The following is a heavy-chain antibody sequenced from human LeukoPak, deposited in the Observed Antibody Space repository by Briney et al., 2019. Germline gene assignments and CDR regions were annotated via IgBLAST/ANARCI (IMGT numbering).Heavy chain of an antibody. J-gene: IGHJ4*02. CDR1: GFTFSSYG. Sequence: GGSLRLSCAASGFTFSSYGMNWVRQAPGKGLEWLSYLSNTGNIHYAQSVKGRFTISRDNAKNSLYLQMDGLRAEDTAVYYCARDSTTGSSWKNFDYWGQGTLVTVSS. V-gene: IGHV3-48*01. CDR3: ARDSTTGSSWKNFDY. CDR2: LSNTGNI. D-gene: IGHD6-13*01.